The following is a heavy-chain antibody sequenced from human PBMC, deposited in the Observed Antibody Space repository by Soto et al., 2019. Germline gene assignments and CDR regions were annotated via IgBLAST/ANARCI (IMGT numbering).Heavy chain of an antibody. CDR2: IYSGGST. CDR3: ARGLAYYDILTGYYYYYYGMDV. V-gene: IGHV3-66*01. J-gene: IGHJ6*02. CDR1: GFTVSSNY. Sequence: GGSLRLSCAASGFTVSSNYMSWVRQAPGKGLEWVSVIYSGGSTYYADSVKGRFTISRDNSKNTLYLQMNSLRAEDTAVYYCARGLAYYDILTGYYYYYYGMDVWGQGTTFSVSS. D-gene: IGHD3-9*01.